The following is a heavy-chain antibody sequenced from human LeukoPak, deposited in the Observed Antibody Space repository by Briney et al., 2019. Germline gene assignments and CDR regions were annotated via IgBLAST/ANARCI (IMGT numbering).Heavy chain of an antibody. V-gene: IGHV3-23*01. CDR3: ARDGSWGDYQFYFYMDV. D-gene: IGHD2-2*01. CDR1: GFTFRSFA. Sequence: GGSLRLSCGASGFTFRSFAMSWVGQAPGEGLEGLSGISASGHYIYYADSVKGRFTISRDNSKNTLYIEINSLRAEDTAVYYCARDGSWGDYQFYFYMDVWGKGTTVTVSS. CDR2: ISASGHYI. J-gene: IGHJ6*03.